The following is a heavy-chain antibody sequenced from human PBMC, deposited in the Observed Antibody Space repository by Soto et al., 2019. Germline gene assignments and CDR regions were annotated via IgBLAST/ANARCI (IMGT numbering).Heavy chain of an antibody. J-gene: IGHJ4*02. D-gene: IGHD1-1*01. CDR1: GVSISSYY. CDR3: ARRYGYSFDY. V-gene: IGHV4-59*08. CDR2: IYYSGST. Sequence: QVQLQESGPGLVKPSETLSLTCTVSGVSISSYYWSWIRQPPGKGLEWIGYIYYSGSTNYNPSLKSRVTISVDTAKNKFSLTLSSVTAAHAAVYYCARRYGYSFDYWCQGTLVTVSS.